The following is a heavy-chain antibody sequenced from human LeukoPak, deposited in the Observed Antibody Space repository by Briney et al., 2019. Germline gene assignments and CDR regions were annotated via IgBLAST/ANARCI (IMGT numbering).Heavy chain of an antibody. CDR3: ARALTFDAFDI. D-gene: IGHD2/OR15-2a*01. J-gene: IGHJ3*02. Sequence: GGSLRLSCAASGFTFSSYSMNWVRQAPGKGLEWVSYISSSSTIYYADSVEGRFTISRDNAKNSLYLQMNSLRAEDTAVYYCARALTFDAFDIWGQGTMVTVSS. V-gene: IGHV3-48*01. CDR2: ISSSSTI. CDR1: GFTFSSYS.